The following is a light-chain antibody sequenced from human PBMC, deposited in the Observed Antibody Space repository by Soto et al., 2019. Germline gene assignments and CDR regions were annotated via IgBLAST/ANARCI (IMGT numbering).Light chain of an antibody. CDR2: GSS. CDR3: QQYGSSLPYN. CDR1: RSVSNNF. Sequence: DTVLTQSPGTLSLSPGERATLSCRASRSVSNNFLAWYQQKPGQAPRLLIYGSSSRATVNPDRFSGSGSGTDFTLTISRLEAEDFAVYFCQQYGSSLPYNFGQGTKVEIK. V-gene: IGKV3-20*01. J-gene: IGKJ2*01.